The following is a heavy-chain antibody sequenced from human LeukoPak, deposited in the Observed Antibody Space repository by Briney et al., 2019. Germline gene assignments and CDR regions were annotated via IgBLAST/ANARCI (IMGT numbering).Heavy chain of an antibody. Sequence: PSETLSLTCTVSGGSISSGSYYWSWIRQPAGKGLERIGRIYTSGSTNYNPSLKSRVTISVDTSKNQFSLKLSSVTAADTAVYYCARDGSPTSVSRFDPWGQGTLVTVSS. CDR2: IYTSGST. V-gene: IGHV4-61*02. D-gene: IGHD1-26*01. CDR3: ARDGSPTSVSRFDP. CDR1: GGSISSGSYY. J-gene: IGHJ5*02.